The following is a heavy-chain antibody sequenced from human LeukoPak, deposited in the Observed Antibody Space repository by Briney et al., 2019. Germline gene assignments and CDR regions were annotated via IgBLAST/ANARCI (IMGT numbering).Heavy chain of an antibody. CDR1: GFTFSSYW. D-gene: IGHD2-15*01. J-gene: IGHJ4*02. CDR2: INSDGSNT. V-gene: IGHV3-74*01. Sequence: GGSLRLSCAASGFTFSSYWMNWVRQAPGKGLVWVSRINSDGSNTKYADSVKGRFTISRDNAKNTLYLQMNSLRAEDTAVYYCARLLVVAATFDYWGQGTLVTVSS. CDR3: ARLLVVAATFDY.